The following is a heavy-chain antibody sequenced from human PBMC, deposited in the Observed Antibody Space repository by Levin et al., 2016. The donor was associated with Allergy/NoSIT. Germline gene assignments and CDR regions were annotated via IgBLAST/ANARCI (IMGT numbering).Heavy chain of an antibody. V-gene: IGHV4-59*13. CDR3: ARYDSGWGTFYYYAMDV. CDR1: GGSISSYY. J-gene: IGHJ6*02. D-gene: IGHD6-19*01. Sequence: SETLSLTCTVSGGSISSYYWSWIRQPPGKGLEWIGYIYYSGSTNYNPSLKSRITISVDTSKNQFSLKLSSVTAADTAVYYCARYDSGWGTFYYYAMDVWGQGTTVTVSS. CDR2: IYYSGST.